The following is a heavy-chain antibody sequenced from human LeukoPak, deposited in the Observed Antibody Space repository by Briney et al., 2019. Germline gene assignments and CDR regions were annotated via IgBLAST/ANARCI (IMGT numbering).Heavy chain of an antibody. CDR1: GFTFSSYA. CDR2: ISGSGGST. V-gene: IGHV3-23*01. CDR3: AKIGSSTSDFYYYYMDV. Sequence: SGGSLRLSCAASGFTFSSYAMSWVRQAPGKGLEWVSAISGSGGSTYYADSVKGRFTISRDNSKNTLYLQMNSLRAEDTAVYYCAKIGSSTSDFYYYYMDVWGKGTTVTVSS. J-gene: IGHJ6*03. D-gene: IGHD3-10*01.